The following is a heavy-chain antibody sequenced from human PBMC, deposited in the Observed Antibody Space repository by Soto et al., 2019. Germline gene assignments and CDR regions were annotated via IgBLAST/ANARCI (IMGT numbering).Heavy chain of an antibody. D-gene: IGHD3-22*01. CDR2: LSSSSITI. V-gene: IGHV3-48*02. CDR1: GFTFNNYG. CDR3: ARGSFDSVGHSRKPPAFDV. J-gene: IGHJ3*01. Sequence: EVQLVESGGGLVQPGGSLTLSCAASGFTFNNYGMNWVRQAPGKGLEWISFLSSSSITIFYADSVKGRFTISRDHAKNALYLQMSNLKDDDTAIYYCARGSFDSVGHSRKPPAFDVWGQGTMVTVSS.